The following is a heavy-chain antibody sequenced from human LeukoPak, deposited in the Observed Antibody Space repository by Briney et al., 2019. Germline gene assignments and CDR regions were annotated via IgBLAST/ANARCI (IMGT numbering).Heavy chain of an antibody. J-gene: IGHJ4*02. CDR3: ARRNLGYCSSTSCPKYYFDY. D-gene: IGHD2-2*01. CDR2: INHSGST. Sequence: KPSETLSLTCAVYGGFFSGYYWTWIRQPPGKGLECMGEINHSGSTNYNPSLKSRVTISVDTSKNQFSLKLSSVTAADTAVYYCARRNLGYCSSTSCPKYYFDYWGQGTLVTVSS. CDR1: GGFFSGYY. V-gene: IGHV4-34*01.